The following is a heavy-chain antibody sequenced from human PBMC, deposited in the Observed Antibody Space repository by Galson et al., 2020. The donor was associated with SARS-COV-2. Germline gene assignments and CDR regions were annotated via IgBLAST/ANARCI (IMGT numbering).Heavy chain of an antibody. J-gene: IGHJ6*03. CDR1: GFTFTNAW. CDR2: IKSKSDGGSI. V-gene: IGHV3-15*01. D-gene: IGHD6-6*01. Sequence: GGSLRLSCVASGFTFTNAWMNWIRQAPGRGLEWVGRIKSKSDGGSIDYAAPVRGRFTMSRDDSKNTLYLQMDSLESDDAAVYYCTTGTLFISSSDYYYHYYMDVWGKGTTVTVSS. CDR3: TTGTLFISSSDYYYHYYMDV.